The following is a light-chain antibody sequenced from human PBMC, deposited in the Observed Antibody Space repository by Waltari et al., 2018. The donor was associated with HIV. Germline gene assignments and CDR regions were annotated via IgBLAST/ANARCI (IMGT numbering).Light chain of an antibody. V-gene: IGLV2-11*01. CDR2: DVN. CDR1: FSDVGGYNF. J-gene: IGLJ3*02. Sequence: QSALTQPRSVSGSPGQSVTIYCSGTFSDVGGYNFVSWYQQHSGKATKRVIFDVNKRPSGCPDRFSGSKSGNTASLTVSGLQAEDEADYFCCSYASSFTLLFGGGTNLAVL. CDR3: CSYASSFTLL.